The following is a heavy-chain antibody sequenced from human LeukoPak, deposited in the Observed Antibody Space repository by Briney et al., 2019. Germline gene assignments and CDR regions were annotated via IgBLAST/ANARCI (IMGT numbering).Heavy chain of an antibody. Sequence: ASVKVSCKASGGTFSSYAISWVRQAPGQGLEWMGGIIPIFGTANYAQKFQGRVTITADESTSTAYMELSSPRSEDTAVYYCAREYSSSSSFDYWGQGTLVTVSS. CDR2: IIPIFGTA. CDR3: AREYSSSSSFDY. D-gene: IGHD6-6*01. J-gene: IGHJ4*02. CDR1: GGTFSSYA. V-gene: IGHV1-69*13.